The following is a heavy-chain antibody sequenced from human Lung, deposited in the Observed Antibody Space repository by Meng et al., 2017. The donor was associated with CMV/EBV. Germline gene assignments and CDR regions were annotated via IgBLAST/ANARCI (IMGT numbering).Heavy chain of an antibody. V-gene: IGHV4-4*02. CDR3: ASFPPPGKQWLVTDY. J-gene: IGHJ4*02. Sequence: VAGPGWGKPWGNRPLTCAVSGGSISSSKWWSWVRQPPGKGLEWVGEIYHSGSTNYNPTLKSRVTISVDKSKNQFSLKLSSVTAADTAVYYCASFPPPGKQWLVTDYWGQGTLVTVSS. CDR1: GGSISSSKW. CDR2: IYHSGST. D-gene: IGHD6-19*01.